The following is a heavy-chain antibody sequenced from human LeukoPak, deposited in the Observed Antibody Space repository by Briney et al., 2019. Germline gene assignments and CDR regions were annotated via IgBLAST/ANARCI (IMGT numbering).Heavy chain of an antibody. V-gene: IGHV3-53*01. CDR1: GFTVSSNY. J-gene: IGHJ4*02. Sequence: PGGSLRLSCAASGFTVSSNYMSWVRQAPGKGLEWVSVIYSGGSTYYADSVKGRFTISRDNSKNTLYLQMNSLRAEDTAVYYCAKDNQAATVWFGELLYAFDYWGQGTLVTVSS. CDR2: IYSGGST. CDR3: AKDNQAATVWFGELLYAFDY. D-gene: IGHD3-10*01.